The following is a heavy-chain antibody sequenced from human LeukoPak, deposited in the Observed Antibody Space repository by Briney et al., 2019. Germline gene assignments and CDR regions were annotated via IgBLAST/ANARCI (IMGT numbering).Heavy chain of an antibody. CDR1: GFTFSSYG. V-gene: IGHV3-30*02. J-gene: IGHJ3*02. D-gene: IGHD3-3*01. Sequence: GGSLRLSCAASGFTFSSYGMPWVRQAPGKGLEWVAFIRYDGSNKYYADSVKGRFTISRDNSKNTLYLQMNSLRAEDTAVYYCAKDQSYDFWSGYYPGAFDIWGQGTMVTVSS. CDR3: AKDQSYDFWSGYYPGAFDI. CDR2: IRYDGSNK.